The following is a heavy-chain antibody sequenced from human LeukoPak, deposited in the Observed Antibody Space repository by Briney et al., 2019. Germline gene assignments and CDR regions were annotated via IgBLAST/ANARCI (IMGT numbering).Heavy chain of an antibody. Sequence: PGGSLRLSCAASGFTFSSYAMSWVRQAPGKGLEWVSAISGSGGSTYYADSVKGRFTISRDNSKNTLYLQMNSLRAEDTAVYYCAKGPHCSSTSCYYYYYYGMDVWGQGTTVTVSS. D-gene: IGHD2-2*01. CDR2: ISGSGGST. CDR1: GFTFSSYA. CDR3: AKGPHCSSTSCYYYYYYGMDV. V-gene: IGHV3-23*01. J-gene: IGHJ6*02.